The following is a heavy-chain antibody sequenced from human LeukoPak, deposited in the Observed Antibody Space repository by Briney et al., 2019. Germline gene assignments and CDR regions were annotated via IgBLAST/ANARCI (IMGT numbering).Heavy chain of an antibody. D-gene: IGHD1-26*01. V-gene: IGHV3-66*01. CDR3: GREGLAEGGAFDI. CDR1: GITVRSNY. Sequence: GGSLRLSCAASGITVRSNYMSWVRQAPGKGLEWVSVIYSGGSTYYADSVKGRFTISRDNSKNTLYLQMNRLRAEDTAVYYCGREGLAEGGAFDIWGQGTMATVSS. CDR2: IYSGGST. J-gene: IGHJ3*02.